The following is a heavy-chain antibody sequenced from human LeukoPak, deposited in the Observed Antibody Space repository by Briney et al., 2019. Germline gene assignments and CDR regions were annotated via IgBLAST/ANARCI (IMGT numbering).Heavy chain of an antibody. CDR2: IYHSGST. Sequence: PSETLSLTCTVSGYSISSGYYWGWIRQPPGKGLEWIGSIYHSGSTYYNPSLKSRVTISVDTSKNQFSLKLSSVPAADTAVYYCAREPGYSYGLDYFDYWGQGTLVTVSS. CDR1: GYSISSGYY. CDR3: AREPGYSYGLDYFDY. V-gene: IGHV4-38-2*02. D-gene: IGHD5-18*01. J-gene: IGHJ4*02.